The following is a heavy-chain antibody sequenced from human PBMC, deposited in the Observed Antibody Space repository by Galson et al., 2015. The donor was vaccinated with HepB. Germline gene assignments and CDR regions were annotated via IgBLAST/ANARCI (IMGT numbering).Heavy chain of an antibody. V-gene: IGHV4-34*01. J-gene: IGHJ4*02. CDR3: ARKPPPYCSSTSCQDY. CDR1: GGSFSGYY. D-gene: IGHD2-2*01. Sequence: ETLSLTCAVYGGSFSGYYWSWIRQPPGKGLEWIGEINHSGSTNYNPSLKSRVTISVDTSKNQFSLKLSSVTAADTAVYYCARKPPPYCSSTSCQDYWGQGTLVTVSS. CDR2: INHSGST.